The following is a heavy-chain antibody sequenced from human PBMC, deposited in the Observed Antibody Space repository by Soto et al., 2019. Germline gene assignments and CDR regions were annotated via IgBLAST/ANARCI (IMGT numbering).Heavy chain of an antibody. CDR2: IWHDGNHK. Sequence: GGSLRLSCAASGFSFSSYGMHWVRQAPGKGLEWVALIWHDGNHKYYADSVGGRFTVSRDNSKNTLYLQMNSLRGEDTAVYYCAREGSIQLWLFDYWGQGTLVTVSS. D-gene: IGHD5-18*01. CDR1: GFSFSSYG. V-gene: IGHV3-33*01. J-gene: IGHJ4*02. CDR3: AREGSIQLWLFDY.